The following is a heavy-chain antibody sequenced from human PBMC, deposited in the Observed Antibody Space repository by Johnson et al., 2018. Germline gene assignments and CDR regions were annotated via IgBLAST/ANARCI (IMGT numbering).Heavy chain of an antibody. J-gene: IGHJ3*02. CDR3: AQGPRHGCFDI. Sequence: QVQLVQSGGGAVRPGRSLRLSCAASGFTFSASDMHWLRQSPEKGLEWVTHITEDGSRKYYSDSVKGRFTVSRDNSRNTLYLQMNSLRPGDTALYPWAQGPRHGCFDIWGQGTMVIVSS. CDR2: ITEDGSRK. V-gene: IGHV3-30*18. D-gene: IGHD4-17*01. CDR1: GFTFSASD.